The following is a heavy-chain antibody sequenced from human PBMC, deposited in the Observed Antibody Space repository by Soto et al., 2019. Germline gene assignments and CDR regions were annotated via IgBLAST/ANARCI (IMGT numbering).Heavy chain of an antibody. CDR2: IYWDDSK. CDR1: GFSLTTDRVG. V-gene: IGHV2-5*02. CDR3: AHAYGGRSLY. D-gene: IGHD3-16*01. J-gene: IGHJ4*02. Sequence: QITLKESGPTLVKPTQTLTLTCTFSGFSLTTDRVGVGWIRQPPGEALEWLAVIYWDDSKTYRPSLESRLTITQDTSKNQVALTLNNMDSLDTATYYCAHAYGGRSLYWGQGTLVTVSS.